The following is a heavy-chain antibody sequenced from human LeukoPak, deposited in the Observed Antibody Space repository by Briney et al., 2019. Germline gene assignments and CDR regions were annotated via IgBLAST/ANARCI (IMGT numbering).Heavy chain of an antibody. Sequence: GGSLRLSCAASGFTFSSYWMHWVRQVPGKGLVWVSRVKSDGSSTTYADSVKGRFTISRDNAKNTLYLQMNSLRAEDTAVYYCTRGSNFGLDLWGQGTLVTVSS. V-gene: IGHV3-74*01. CDR2: VKSDGSST. J-gene: IGHJ5*02. CDR1: GFTFSSYW. D-gene: IGHD1-1*01. CDR3: TRGSNFGLDL.